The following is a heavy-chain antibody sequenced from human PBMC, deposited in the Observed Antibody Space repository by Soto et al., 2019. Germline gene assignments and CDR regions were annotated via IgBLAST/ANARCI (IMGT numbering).Heavy chain of an antibody. CDR1: GGSISSSSYY. Sequence: PSDTLSLTCTVSGGSISSSSYYWGWIRQPPGKGLEWIGSIYYSGSTYYNPSLKSRVTISVDTSKNQFSLKLSSVTAADTAVYYCARHRRGHYDILTGYYPYYYYGMDVWGQGTTVTVSS. J-gene: IGHJ6*02. CDR3: ARHRRGHYDILTGYYPYYYYGMDV. D-gene: IGHD3-9*01. V-gene: IGHV4-39*01. CDR2: IYYSGST.